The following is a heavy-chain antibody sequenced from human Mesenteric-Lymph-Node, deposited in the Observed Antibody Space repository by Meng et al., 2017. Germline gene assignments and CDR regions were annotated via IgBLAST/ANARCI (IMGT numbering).Heavy chain of an antibody. V-gene: IGHV1-46*01. CDR3: ARVIIGGGTDSNWFDP. D-gene: IGHD2-15*01. Sequence: QVQLVQSVSELKKPGASVKGSCKASGYTFTSYAMNWVRQAPGQGLEWMGIINPSGGSTSYAQKFQGRVTMTRDTSTSTVYMELSSLRSEDTAVYYCARVIIGGGTDSNWFDPWGQGTLVTVSS. CDR1: GYTFTSYA. CDR2: INPSGGST. J-gene: IGHJ5*02.